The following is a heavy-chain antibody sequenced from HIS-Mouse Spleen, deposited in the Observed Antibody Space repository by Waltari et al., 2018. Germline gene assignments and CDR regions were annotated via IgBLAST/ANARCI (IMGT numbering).Heavy chain of an antibody. V-gene: IGHV3-30*18. J-gene: IGHJ4*02. CDR2: ISYDGSNK. Sequence: QVQLVESGGGVVQLGRSVRVAGAASGSTFSRYGMHWVRQAPGKGLEWVAVISYDGSNKYYADSVKGRFTISRDNSKNTLYLQMNSLRAEDTAVYYCAKDKHHAFDYWGQGTLVTVSS. CDR1: GSTFSRYG. CDR3: AKDKHHAFDY.